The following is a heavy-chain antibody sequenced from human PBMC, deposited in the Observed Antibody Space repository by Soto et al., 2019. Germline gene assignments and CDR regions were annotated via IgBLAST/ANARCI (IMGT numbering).Heavy chain of an antibody. V-gene: IGHV1-18*01. CDR3: ARDLPTSQHITMIVVPLIGYGMDV. J-gene: IGHJ6*02. CDR2: ISAYNGNT. Sequence: QVQLVQSGAEVKKPGASVKVSCKASGYTFTSYGISWVRQAPGQGLEWMGWISAYNGNTNYAQKLQGRVTMTTDTSTSTAYMELRSLRSDDTAVYYCARDLPTSQHITMIVVPLIGYGMDVWGQGTTVTVSS. CDR1: GYTFTSYG. D-gene: IGHD3-22*01.